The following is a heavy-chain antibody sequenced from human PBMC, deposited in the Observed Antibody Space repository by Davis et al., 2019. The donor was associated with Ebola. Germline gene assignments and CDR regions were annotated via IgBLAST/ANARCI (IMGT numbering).Heavy chain of an antibody. D-gene: IGHD2-2*01. CDR2: VYHSGST. CDR1: GGSISSTNW. CDR3: AGEGYCTTSRCYSGPYYYGMDV. J-gene: IGHJ6*04. V-gene: IGHV4-4*02. Sequence: MPSETLSLTCAVSGGSISSTNWWSWVRQPPGKGLEWSGEVYHSGSTNYNPSLKSRVTITVDKSKDQFSLKVTSVTAADTAVYYCAGEGYCTTSRCYSGPYYYGMDVWGKGTTVTVSS.